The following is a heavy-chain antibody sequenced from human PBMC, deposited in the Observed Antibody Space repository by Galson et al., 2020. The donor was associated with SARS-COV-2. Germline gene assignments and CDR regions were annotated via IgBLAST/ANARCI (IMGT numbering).Heavy chain of an antibody. CDR3: TRVGAAGSASFLDF. V-gene: IGHV3-21*04. CDR2: IGSVDTYV. Sequence: KIGESLKIPCAASGFTFSAYSLHWVRQAPGKGLAWVSAIGSVDTYVYFAGSVKGRFTISRDHAKNLLFLHMKDLRAEDTALYYCTRVGAAGSASFLDFWGQGAQVTVSS. CDR1: GFTFSAYS. J-gene: IGHJ4*02. D-gene: IGHD3-10*01.